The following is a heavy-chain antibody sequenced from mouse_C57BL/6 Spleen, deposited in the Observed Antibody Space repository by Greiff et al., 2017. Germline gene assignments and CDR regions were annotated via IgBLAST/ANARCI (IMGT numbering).Heavy chain of an antibody. CDR1: GYTFTSYG. J-gene: IGHJ2*01. D-gene: IGHD1-1*01. CDR3: ARDGSSYDYCDY. Sequence: QVQLQQSGAELARPGASVKLSCKASGYTFTSYGISWVKQRTGQGLEWIGEIYPRSGNTYYNEKFKGKATLTADKSSSTAYMELRSLTSEDSAVYFCARDGSSYDYCDYWGQGTTLPVSS. V-gene: IGHV1-81*01. CDR2: IYPRSGNT.